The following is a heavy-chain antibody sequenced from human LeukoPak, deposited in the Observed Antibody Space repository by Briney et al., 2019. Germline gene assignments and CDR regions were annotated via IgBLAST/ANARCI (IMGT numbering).Heavy chain of an antibody. CDR1: GYTFTSYD. D-gene: IGHD6-19*01. CDR3: ARDSGQAASGDY. J-gene: IGHJ4*02. V-gene: IGHV1-8*01. Sequence: ASVKVSCKASGYTFTSYDINWVRQATGQGLEWMGWMNPNSGNTGYAQKFQGRVTMTRNTSISAAYMELSSLRSEDTAVYYCARDSGQAASGDYWGQGTLVTVSS. CDR2: MNPNSGNT.